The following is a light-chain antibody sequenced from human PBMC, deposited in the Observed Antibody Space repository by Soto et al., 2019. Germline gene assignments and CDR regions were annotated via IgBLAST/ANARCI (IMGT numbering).Light chain of an antibody. CDR3: QQYNTYST. V-gene: IGKV1-5*03. CDR1: QSISTW. J-gene: IGKJ1*01. CDR2: KAS. Sequence: QMTQSPSTLSASVGDTVTITCRASQSISTWLAWYQQKPGKAPKLLIYKASTLESGGPSRFSGSGSGTEFTLTISSLQPDDFATYYCQQYNTYSTFGHGTKVEIK.